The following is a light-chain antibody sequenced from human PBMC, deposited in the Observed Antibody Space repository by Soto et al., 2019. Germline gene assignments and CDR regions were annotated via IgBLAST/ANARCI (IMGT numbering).Light chain of an antibody. CDR2: GAS. CDR1: QSIGRY. V-gene: IGKV1-39*01. J-gene: IGKJ1*01. Sequence: DIQMTQSPSSLSASVGDRVTITCRASQSIGRYLNWYQHKPGKAPKLLIFGASSLQSGVPSRFSGSGSGTEFTLTISSLQPEESATYYCQQSDSSLWTFGQGTKVEIK. CDR3: QQSDSSLWT.